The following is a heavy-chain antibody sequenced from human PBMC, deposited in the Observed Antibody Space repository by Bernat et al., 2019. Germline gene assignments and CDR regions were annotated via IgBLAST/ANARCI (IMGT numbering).Heavy chain of an antibody. CDR3: ARDGQYSSGWYIAFDI. V-gene: IGHV3-20*04. Sequence: EVQLVESGGGVVRPGGSLRLSCAASGFTFDDYGMSWVRQAPGKGLEWVSGINWNGASTGYADSVKGRFTISRDNAKNSLYLQMNSLRAEDTAVYYCARDGQYSSGWYIAFDIWGQGTMVTVSS. J-gene: IGHJ3*02. CDR1: GFTFDDYG. D-gene: IGHD6-19*01. CDR2: INWNGAST.